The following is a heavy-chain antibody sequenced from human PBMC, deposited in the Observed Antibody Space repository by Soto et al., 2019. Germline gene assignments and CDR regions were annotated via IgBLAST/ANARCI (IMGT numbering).Heavy chain of an antibody. J-gene: IGHJ5*02. D-gene: IGHD3-10*01. CDR3: ARSNYYGSGNYYFNWFDP. V-gene: IGHV4-38-2*01. CDR1: GYSISSGYY. CDR2: IYHSGST. Sequence: SETLSLTFAVSGYSISSGYYWCWIRQPPGKGLEWIGNIYHSGSTYYNPSLKSLVTISVDTSKNQFSLKLSSVTDADTAVYYCARSNYYGSGNYYFNWFDPWGQGTLVTVSS.